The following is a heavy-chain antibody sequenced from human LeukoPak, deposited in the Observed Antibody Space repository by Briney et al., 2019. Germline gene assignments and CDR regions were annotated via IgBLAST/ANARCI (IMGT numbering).Heavy chain of an antibody. CDR1: GFTFNNYA. V-gene: IGHV3-53*04. J-gene: IGHJ4*02. D-gene: IGHD3-10*01. Sequence: GGSLRLSCAASGFTFNNYAMTWVRQAPGKGLEWVSVIYSGGSTYYADSVKGRFTISRHNSKNTLYLQMNSLRAEDTAVYYCARDGVAGSGEQDDYWGQGTLVTVSS. CDR3: ARDGVAGSGEQDDY. CDR2: IYSGGST.